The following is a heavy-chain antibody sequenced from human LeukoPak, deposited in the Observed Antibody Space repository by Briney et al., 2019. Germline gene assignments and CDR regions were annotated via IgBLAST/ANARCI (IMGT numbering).Heavy chain of an antibody. CDR3: ARDMLLEDAFDI. CDR2: INWNGGST. CDR1: GFTFDDHA. V-gene: IGHV3-20*04. D-gene: IGHD3-10*02. J-gene: IGHJ3*02. Sequence: PGGSLRLSCEVSGFTFDDHAINWVRQAPGKGLEWVANINWNGGSTGYGDSVKGRFTISRDNTKNSVFLQMHSLRGDDTALYYCARDMLLEDAFDIWGQGPMVIVSS.